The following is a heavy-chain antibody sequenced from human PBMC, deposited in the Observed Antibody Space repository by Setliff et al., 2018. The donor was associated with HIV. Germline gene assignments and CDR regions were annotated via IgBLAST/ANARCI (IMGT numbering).Heavy chain of an antibody. CDR2: IYYSGST. CDR3: ARHSGLGGYYSPFDY. Sequence: SETLSLTCTVSGGSIKSSSDYWGWIRQPPGKGLEWIGTIYYSGSTYYNPSLKSRVTISVDTFKNQFSLKLSSVTAADTTVYYCARHSGLGGYYSPFDYWGPGTLVTAPQ. D-gene: IGHD3-22*01. J-gene: IGHJ4*02. V-gene: IGHV4-39*01. CDR1: GGSIKSSSDY.